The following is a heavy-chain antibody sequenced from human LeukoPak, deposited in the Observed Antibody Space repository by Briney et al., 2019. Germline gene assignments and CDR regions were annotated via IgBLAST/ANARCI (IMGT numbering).Heavy chain of an antibody. CDR1: GFTFSSYG. J-gene: IGHJ3*02. CDR2: INSDGSRT. CDR3: ASAASAYSSGWSAFDI. D-gene: IGHD6-19*01. Sequence: GGSLRLSCAASGFTFSSYGMHWVRQVPGKGLAWVSRINSDGSRTTYVDSVKGRFTISRDNAKNRLYLQMNSLRAEDTALYYCASAASAYSSGWSAFDIWGQGTMVTVSS. V-gene: IGHV3-74*03.